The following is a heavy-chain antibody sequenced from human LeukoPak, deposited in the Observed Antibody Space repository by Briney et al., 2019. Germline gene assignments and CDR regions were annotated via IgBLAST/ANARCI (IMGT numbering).Heavy chain of an antibody. J-gene: IGHJ4*02. CDR3: ISGFCSSASCYA. D-gene: IGHD2-2*01. CDR2: IRRKTDGGTA. CDR1: GFTFTNAW. Sequence: GGSLRLSCEASGFTFTNAWVSWVRQAPGEGLEWGGRIRRKTDGGTADYAAPVMGRFTISRDDSNNTLHLQMNSLKTEDTAVYYCISGFCSSASCYAWGRGTLVIVSS. V-gene: IGHV3-15*01.